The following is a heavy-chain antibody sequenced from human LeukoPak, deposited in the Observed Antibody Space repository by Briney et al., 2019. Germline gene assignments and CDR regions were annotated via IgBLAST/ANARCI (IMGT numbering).Heavy chain of an antibody. D-gene: IGHD2-2*01. V-gene: IGHV1-2*02. Sequence: ASVKVSCKASGYTLTGYYMHWVRQAPGQGLEWMGWINPNTGGTNYAQKFQGRVTMTRDTSISTAYMELSRLRSDDTAVYYCSRDIVLLPAALGFHHWGQGTLVTVSS. CDR1: GYTLTGYY. CDR3: SRDIVLLPAALGFHH. CDR2: INPNTGGT. J-gene: IGHJ1*01.